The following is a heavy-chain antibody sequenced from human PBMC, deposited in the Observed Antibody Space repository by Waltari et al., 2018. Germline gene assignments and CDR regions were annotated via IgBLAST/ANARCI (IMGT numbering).Heavy chain of an antibody. D-gene: IGHD6-13*01. CDR1: GFIFNNYW. CDR3: VMYSSSFLGDC. J-gene: IGHJ4*02. V-gene: IGHV3-74*01. Sequence: EVQLVESGGGLVNPGGSLRLSCAASGFIFNNYWMHWVRQAPGKVLVSVSHINTDGSITNNSDSVKGRFTISRDNAKNTLFLQMNSLRAEDTAVYYCVMYSSSFLGDCWGQGTLVTVSS. CDR2: INTDGSIT.